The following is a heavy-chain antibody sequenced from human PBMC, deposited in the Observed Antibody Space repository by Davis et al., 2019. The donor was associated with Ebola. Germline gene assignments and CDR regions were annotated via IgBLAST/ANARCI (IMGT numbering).Heavy chain of an antibody. V-gene: IGHV1-69*13. J-gene: IGHJ4*02. CDR1: GGTFSSYS. CDR2: IIPIFGTA. D-gene: IGHD5-12*01. CDR3: ASIVASLAY. Sequence: SVKVSCKASGGTFSSYSISWVRQAPGQGLEWMGGIIPIFGTANYAQKFQGRVTITADESTSTAYMELRSLRSDDTAVYYCASIVASLAYWGQGTLVTVSS.